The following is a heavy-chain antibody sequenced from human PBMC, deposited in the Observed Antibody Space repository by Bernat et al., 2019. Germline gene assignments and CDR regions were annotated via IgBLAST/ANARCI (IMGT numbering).Heavy chain of an antibody. CDR3: ARGKKDCSSTSCYSRGYNWFDP. J-gene: IGHJ5*02. CDR1: GFTFSSYS. CDR2: ISSSSSYI. D-gene: IGHD2-2*02. V-gene: IGHV3-21*01. Sequence: EVQLVESGGGLVKPGGSLRLSCAASGFTFSSYSMNWDRQAPGKGLEWVSSISSSSSYIYYADSVKGRFTISRDNAKNSLYLQMNSLRAEDTAVYYCARGKKDCSSTSCYSRGYNWFDPWGQGTLVTVSS.